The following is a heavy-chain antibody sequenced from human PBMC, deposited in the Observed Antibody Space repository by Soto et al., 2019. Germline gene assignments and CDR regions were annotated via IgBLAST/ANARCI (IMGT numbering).Heavy chain of an antibody. J-gene: IGHJ6*03. CDR3: ARSIAARLYYYYYYMDV. Sequence: SETLSLTCAVYGGSFSGYYWSLIRQPPGKGLEWIGEINHSGSTNYNPSLKSRVTISVDTSKNQFSLKLSSVTAADTAVYYCARSIAARLYYYYYYMDVWGKGTTVTVSS. CDR2: INHSGST. V-gene: IGHV4-34*01. D-gene: IGHD6-6*01. CDR1: GGSFSGYY.